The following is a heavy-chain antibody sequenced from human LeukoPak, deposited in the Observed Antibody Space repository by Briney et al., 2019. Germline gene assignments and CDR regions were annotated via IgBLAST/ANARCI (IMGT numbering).Heavy chain of an antibody. CDR1: GFTFGDYA. V-gene: IGHV3-49*04. D-gene: IGHD2-15*01. CDR2: IRSKAYGGTT. J-gene: IGHJ6*03. CDR3: TRPRSDFPPVTYYMDV. Sequence: PGGSLRLSCTASGFTFGDYAMSWVRQAPGKGLEWVGFIRSKAYGGTTEYAASVKGRFTISRDDSKSIAYLQMNSLKTEDTAVYYCTRPRSDFPPVTYYMDVWGKGTTVTFSS.